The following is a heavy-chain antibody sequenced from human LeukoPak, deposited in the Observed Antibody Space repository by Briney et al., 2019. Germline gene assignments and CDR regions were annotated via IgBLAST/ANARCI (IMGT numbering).Heavy chain of an antibody. Sequence: GGSLRLSCAASGFTFTTYYMNWVRQAPGKGLEWVGRIKSKTDGGTTDYAAPVKGRFTISRDDSKNTLYLQMNSLKTEDAAVYYCTTAYQYYYDSSGSWGDYFDYWGQGTLVTVSS. J-gene: IGHJ4*02. D-gene: IGHD3-22*01. V-gene: IGHV3-15*01. CDR1: GFTFTTYY. CDR2: IKSKTDGGTT. CDR3: TTAYQYYYDSSGSWGDYFDY.